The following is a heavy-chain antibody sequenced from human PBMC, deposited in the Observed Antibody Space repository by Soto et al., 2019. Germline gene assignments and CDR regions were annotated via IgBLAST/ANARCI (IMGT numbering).Heavy chain of an antibody. Sequence: HPGGSLRLSCAASGFSISSNYVTWVRQAPGKGLEWVSLLYSGGTSYYADSVKGRFTISRDNSKNTLFLQMNRLKTEDTAVYYCARGQQVSTIRGVQGFDYWGQGTLVTVSS. J-gene: IGHJ4*02. V-gene: IGHV3-53*01. CDR2: LYSGGTS. CDR1: GFSISSNY. CDR3: ARGQQVSTIRGVQGFDY. D-gene: IGHD3-10*01.